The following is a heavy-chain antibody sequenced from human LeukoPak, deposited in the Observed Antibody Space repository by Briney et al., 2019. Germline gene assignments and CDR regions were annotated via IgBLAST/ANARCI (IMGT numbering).Heavy chain of an antibody. CDR2: ISYSGNT. Sequence: PSETLSLTCTVSGGSISSGDYYWSWIRQPPGKGLEWIGFISYSGNTYYNPSLQSRVSVSVDTSKNHFSQKLTSVTAADTAVYYCARTASGTTYYFDYWGQGTLVTVSS. D-gene: IGHD1-1*01. CDR1: GGSISSGDYY. V-gene: IGHV4-30-4*08. J-gene: IGHJ4*02. CDR3: ARTASGTTYYFDY.